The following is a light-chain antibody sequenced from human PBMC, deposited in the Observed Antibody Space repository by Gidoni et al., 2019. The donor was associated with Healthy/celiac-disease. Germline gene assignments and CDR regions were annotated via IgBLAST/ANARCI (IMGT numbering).Light chain of an antibody. V-gene: IGKV3-11*01. CDR2: EAS. CDR3: QQRSNWPRT. Sequence: EIVLTQSPATLSLSPGERATLSCRASQSVSSYLAWYHQKPGQAPRLLIYEASNRATGIPARLSGSGSGTDFTLTISSLEPEDFAVYYCQQRSNWPRTFGQGTKVEIK. CDR1: QSVSSY. J-gene: IGKJ1*01.